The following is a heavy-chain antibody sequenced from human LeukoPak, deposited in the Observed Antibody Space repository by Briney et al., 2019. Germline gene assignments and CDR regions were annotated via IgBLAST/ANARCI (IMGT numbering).Heavy chain of an antibody. V-gene: IGHV4-59*08. CDR2: IYYSGST. CDR1: GGSISSYY. D-gene: IGHD2-8*01. CDR3: LVLDYYMDV. Sequence: ASETLSLTCTVSGGSISSYYWSWIRQPPGKGLEWIGYIYYSGSTNYNPSLKSRVTISVDTSKNQFSLKLSSVTAADTAVYYCLVLDYYMDVWGKGTTVTVSS. J-gene: IGHJ6*03.